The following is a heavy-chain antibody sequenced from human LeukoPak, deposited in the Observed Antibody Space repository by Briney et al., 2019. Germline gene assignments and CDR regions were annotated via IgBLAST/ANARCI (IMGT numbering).Heavy chain of an antibody. CDR2: IYYNGRT. V-gene: IGHV4-39*02. CDR1: GDSINNNNYY. D-gene: IGHD3-3*01. CDR3: ARAYYDFWSGYPDAFDI. J-gene: IGHJ3*02. Sequence: SETLSLTCTVSGDSINNNNYYWGWIRQPPGKGLEWIGNIYYNGRTYYSPSLKSRGTISVDTSNNQFSLKLSSVTAADTAVYYCARAYYDFWSGYPDAFDIWGQGTMVTVSS.